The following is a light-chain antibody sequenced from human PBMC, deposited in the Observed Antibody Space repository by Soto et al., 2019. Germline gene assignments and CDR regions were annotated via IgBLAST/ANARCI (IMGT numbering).Light chain of an antibody. CDR3: SSYTSSSTLVV. Sequence: QSALTQPASVSGSPGQSSTISCTGTSSDVGGYNYGSWYQQHPGKAPKLMIYDVSNRPSGVSNRFSGSKSGNTASLTISGLQAEDEAYYYCSSYTSSSTLVVFGGGTQLTVL. V-gene: IGLV2-14*01. CDR1: SSDVGGYNY. J-gene: IGLJ2*01. CDR2: DVS.